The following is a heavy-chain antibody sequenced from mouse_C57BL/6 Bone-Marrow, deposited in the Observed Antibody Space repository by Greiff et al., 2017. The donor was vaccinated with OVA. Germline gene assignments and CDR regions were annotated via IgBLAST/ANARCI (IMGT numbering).Heavy chain of an antibody. D-gene: IGHD2-1*01. J-gene: IGHJ4*01. Sequence: EVKLQESGPGLVKPSQSLSLTCSVTGYSITSGYYWNWIRQFPGNKLEWMGYISYDGSNNYNPSLKNRISITRDTSKNQFFLKLNSVTTEDTATDYCATFYFYYAMDYWGQGTSVTVSS. CDR2: ISYDGSN. CDR1: GYSITSGYY. V-gene: IGHV3-6*01. CDR3: ATFYFYYAMDY.